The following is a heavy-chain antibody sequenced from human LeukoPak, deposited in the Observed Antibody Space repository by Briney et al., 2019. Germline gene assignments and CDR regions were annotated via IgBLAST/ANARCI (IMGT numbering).Heavy chain of an antibody. D-gene: IGHD1-26*01. CDR3: AGPWDQVGFDP. CDR1: GYTFTGYY. J-gene: IGHJ5*02. Sequence: ASVKVSCKASGYTFTGYYLHWVRQAPGQGLEWMGWIFPKTGGTSYAQKFQGRVTMTRDTSISTAYMELIGLRSDDTAVYYCAGPWDQVGFDPWGQETLVTVSS. V-gene: IGHV1-2*02. CDR2: IFPKTGGT.